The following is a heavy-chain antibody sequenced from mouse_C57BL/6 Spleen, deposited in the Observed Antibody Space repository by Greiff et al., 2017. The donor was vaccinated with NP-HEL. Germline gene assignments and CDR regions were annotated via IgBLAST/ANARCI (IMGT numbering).Heavy chain of an antibody. CDR2: INPGSGGT. D-gene: IGHD1-3*01. CDR3: AREDSGFDY. CDR1: GYAFTNYL. J-gene: IGHJ2*01. Sequence: QVQLQQSGAELVRPGTSVKVSCKASGYAFTNYLIEWVKQRPGQGLEWFGVINPGSGGTNYNEKFKGKATLTADKSSSTAYMQLSSLTSEDSAVYFCAREDSGFDYWGQGTTLTVSS. V-gene: IGHV1-54*01.